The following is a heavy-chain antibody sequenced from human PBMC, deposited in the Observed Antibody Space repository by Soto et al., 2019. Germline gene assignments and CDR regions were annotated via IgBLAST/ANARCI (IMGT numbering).Heavy chain of an antibody. CDR1: GFTFSNAW. J-gene: IGHJ4*02. D-gene: IGHD4-17*01. CDR2: IKSKTDGGTT. Sequence: EVQLVESGGGLVKPGGSLRLSCTASGFTFSNAWMSWVRQAPGKGLEWVGRIKSKTDGGTTDYAAPVKGRFTISRDDSKNTLYLQMTGLKTEDTAVYYCTAPGYGDEGYWGQGTLVTVSS. CDR3: TAPGYGDEGY. V-gene: IGHV3-15*01.